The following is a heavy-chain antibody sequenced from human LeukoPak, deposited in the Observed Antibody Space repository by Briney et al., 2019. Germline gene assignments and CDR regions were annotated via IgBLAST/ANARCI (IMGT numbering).Heavy chain of an antibody. V-gene: IGHV3-21*01. Sequence: TGGSLRLSCAASGFAFSSYSMNWVRQAPGKGLECVSSISSTSSYIYYADSVKGRFTISRDNAKNSLYLQMNSLRAEDTAVYYCARDETSSGYYSPFDAFDIWGQGTMVTVSS. CDR3: ARDETSSGYYSPFDAFDI. D-gene: IGHD3-22*01. CDR1: GFAFSSYS. J-gene: IGHJ3*02. CDR2: ISSTSSYI.